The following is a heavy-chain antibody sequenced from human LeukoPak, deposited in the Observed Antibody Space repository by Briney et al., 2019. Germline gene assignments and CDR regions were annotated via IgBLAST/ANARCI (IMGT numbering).Heavy chain of an antibody. D-gene: IGHD4-11*01. Sequence: PSETLSLTCTVSGVPITSGGYYWSWIRQHPGKGLEWLGYIYYSGGTYYNPSLKSRLTISLDTSKNHLSLRLTSVTAADTAVYYCARGPVRDYSNYWGQGTLVTVSS. CDR3: ARGPVRDYSNY. CDR1: GVPITSGGYY. J-gene: IGHJ4*02. CDR2: IYYSGGT. V-gene: IGHV4-31*03.